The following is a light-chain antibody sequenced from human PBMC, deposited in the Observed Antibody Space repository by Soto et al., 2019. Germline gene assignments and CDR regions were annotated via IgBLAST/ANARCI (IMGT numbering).Light chain of an antibody. CDR3: QQLSRYPLT. J-gene: IGKJ4*01. CDR2: SAS. V-gene: IGKV1-9*01. Sequence: DIQLTQSPSFLSASVGDTVTITCRASQALSNYLAWYQQRPGKPPDLLIYSASTLQSGVPSRFGGSGSETEISLTIRALQPEDFATYYCQQLSRYPLTFGGGTKVDIK. CDR1: QALSNY.